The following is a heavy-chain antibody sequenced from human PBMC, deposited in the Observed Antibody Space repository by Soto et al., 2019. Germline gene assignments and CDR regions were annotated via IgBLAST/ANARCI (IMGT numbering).Heavy chain of an antibody. CDR2: IYYSGST. J-gene: IGHJ4*02. CDR1: GGSISSYY. CDR3: ARVRYYGSGSYYNPAYYFDY. D-gene: IGHD3-10*01. Sequence: SETLSLTCTVSGGSISSYYWIWIRQPPGKGLEWIGYIYYSGSTNYNPSLKSRVTISVDTSKNQFSLKLSSVTAADTAVYYCARVRYYGSGSYYNPAYYFDYWGQETLVTVSS. V-gene: IGHV4-59*01.